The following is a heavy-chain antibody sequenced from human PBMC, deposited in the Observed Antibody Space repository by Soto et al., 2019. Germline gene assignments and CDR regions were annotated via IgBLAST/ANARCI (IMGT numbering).Heavy chain of an antibody. J-gene: IGHJ6*02. CDR1: GFAFSTYA. CDR2: ISGSGGSS. V-gene: IGHV3-23*01. Sequence: GGSLRLSCAASGFAFSTYAMTWVRQAPGKGLEWVSVISGSGGSSYYAASVKGRFTISRDNSKNTLFLQMNGLRAEDTTVYYCAKVTKRAAAGRYEYYKYGMDVWGQGTTVTVSS. D-gene: IGHD6-13*01. CDR3: AKVTKRAAAGRYEYYKYGMDV.